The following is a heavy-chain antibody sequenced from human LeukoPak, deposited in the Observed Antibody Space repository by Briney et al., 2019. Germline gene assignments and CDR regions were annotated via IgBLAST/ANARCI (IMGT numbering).Heavy chain of an antibody. D-gene: IGHD5-24*01. CDR3: AKGQELHYYYYYMDV. Sequence: GRSLRLSCAASGFTFINYGMHWVRQAPGKGLEWGAVIWYDGSNKYYADSVKGRFTISRDNSKNTLYLQMNSLRADDTAVYYCAKGQELHYYYYYMDVWGKGTTVTVSS. CDR2: IWYDGSNK. CDR1: GFTFINYG. V-gene: IGHV3-33*06. J-gene: IGHJ6*03.